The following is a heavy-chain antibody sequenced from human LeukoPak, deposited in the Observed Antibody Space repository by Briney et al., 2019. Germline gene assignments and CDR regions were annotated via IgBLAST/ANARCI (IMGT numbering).Heavy chain of an antibody. J-gene: IGHJ5*02. CDR2: ISGTAGST. V-gene: IGHV3-23*01. CDR1: GFTFTNYA. Sequence: GGSLRLSCAASGFTFTNYAMSWVRRAPGKGLEWVSSISGTAGSTYYADSVKGRFTISRDNSKNTLYLQMDSLRGEDTAVYYCARVVVPAAFLDPWGQGTLVTVSS. CDR3: ARVVVPAAFLDP. D-gene: IGHD2-2*01.